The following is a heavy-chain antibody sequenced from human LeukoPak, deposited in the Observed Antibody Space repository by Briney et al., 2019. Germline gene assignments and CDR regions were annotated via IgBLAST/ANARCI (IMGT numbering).Heavy chain of an antibody. Sequence: ASVKVSCKASGYTFTGYYLHWMRQAPGQGLEWMGWINGNSGDTNYAQKFQGRVTMTRDTSISTAYMDLIRLTSDDMAVYYCVRVAVTGIAYFQYWGQGTLVTVPS. CDR2: INGNSGDT. CDR1: GYTFTGYY. D-gene: IGHD6-19*01. CDR3: VRVAVTGIAYFQY. J-gene: IGHJ1*01. V-gene: IGHV1-2*02.